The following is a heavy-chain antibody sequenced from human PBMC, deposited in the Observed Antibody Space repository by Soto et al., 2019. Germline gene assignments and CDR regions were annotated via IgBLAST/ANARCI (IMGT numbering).Heavy chain of an antibody. CDR3: ARFTAAGTSPQLLSHTPY. J-gene: IGHJ4*02. Sequence: PSETLSLTCTVSGGSISSGGYYWSWIRQHPGKGLEWIGYIYYSGSTYYNPSLKSRVTISVDTSKNQFSLKLSSVTAADTAVYYCARFTAAGTSPQLLSHTPYWGQGTLVTVSS. CDR1: GGSISSGGYY. D-gene: IGHD6-13*01. V-gene: IGHV4-31*03. CDR2: IYYSGST.